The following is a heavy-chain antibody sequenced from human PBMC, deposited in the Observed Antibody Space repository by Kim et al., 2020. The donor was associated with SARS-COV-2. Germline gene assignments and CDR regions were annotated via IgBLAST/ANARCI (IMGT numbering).Heavy chain of an antibody. CDR2: MNPDSGNT. V-gene: IGHV1-8*02. CDR3: ARGANWYRF. CDR1: GYIFTSND. J-gene: IGHJ5*01. Sequence: ASVKVSCKASGYIFTSNDINWVRQAPGQGLEWMGWMNPDSGNTGYAQKFQGRFTMTRNTSINTAYMELSSLKSDDTAVYYCARGANWYRFWGQGTPVT.